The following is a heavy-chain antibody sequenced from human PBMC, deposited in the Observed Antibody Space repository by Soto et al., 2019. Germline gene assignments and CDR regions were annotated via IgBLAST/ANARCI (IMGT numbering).Heavy chain of an antibody. CDR3: TTLRGSWFDP. D-gene: IGHD1-26*01. Sequence: GGSLRLSCAASGVTVRNAGMSWVRQDPGKGLEWVGRIKSKTDGGTTDYAAPVKGRFTISRDDSKNTLYLQMNSLKTEDTAVYYCTTLRGSWFDPWGQGTLVTSPQ. CDR1: GVTVRNAG. V-gene: IGHV3-15*01. CDR2: IKSKTDGGTT. J-gene: IGHJ5*02.